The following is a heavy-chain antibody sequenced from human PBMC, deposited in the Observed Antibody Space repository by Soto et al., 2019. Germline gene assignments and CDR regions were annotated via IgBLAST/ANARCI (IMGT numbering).Heavy chain of an antibody. CDR1: GFSFSDRP. CDR2: IDAMTTKT. D-gene: IGHD3-10*01. V-gene: IGHV3-23*05. J-gene: IGHJ4*02. Sequence: GGSLRLSCAASGFSFSDRPMNWVRQAPGKGLEWVATIDAMTTKTHYPDSVRGRFTISRDDSRNTVYLQMNRLRVEDTAVDFCAKEGRLRSPAGDYFDSWAQGSLVTVSS. CDR3: AKEGRLRSPAGDYFDS.